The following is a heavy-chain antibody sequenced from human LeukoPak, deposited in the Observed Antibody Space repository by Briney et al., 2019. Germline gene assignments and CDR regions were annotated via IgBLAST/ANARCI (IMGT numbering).Heavy chain of an antibody. CDR1: GFTFSSYG. CDR3: AKSDSGWLDY. D-gene: IGHD6-19*01. Sequence: GRSLRLSCAASGFTFSSYGMHWVRRAPGKGLEWVAVISYDGSNKYYADSVKGRFTISRDNSKNTLYLQMNSLRAEDTAVYYCAKSDSGWLDYWGQGTLVTVSS. V-gene: IGHV3-30*18. CDR2: ISYDGSNK. J-gene: IGHJ4*02.